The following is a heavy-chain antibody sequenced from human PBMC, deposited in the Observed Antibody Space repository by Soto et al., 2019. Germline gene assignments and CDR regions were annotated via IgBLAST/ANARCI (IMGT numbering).Heavy chain of an antibody. D-gene: IGHD1-26*01. J-gene: IGHJ5*02. CDR2: MNPGSGDT. CDR3: ARMGAFCSVNWFDP. CDR1: GYSFTNND. V-gene: IGHV1-8*01. Sequence: GASVKVSCKASGYSFTNNDVSWVRQATGQGLEWMGWMNPGSGDTGYAQKFQGRVTMTRDISIATAYMELSSLRSGDTAIYYCARMGAFCSVNWFDPWGQGTLVTVPS.